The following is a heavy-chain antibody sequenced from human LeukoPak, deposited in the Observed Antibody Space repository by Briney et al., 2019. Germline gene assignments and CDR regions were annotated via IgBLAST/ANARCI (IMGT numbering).Heavy chain of an antibody. CDR1: GFTFSSYA. J-gene: IGHJ4*02. D-gene: IGHD2/OR15-2a*01. Sequence: PGGSLRLSCAASGFTFSSYAMSWVRQAPGTGLEWVSSISASGGTTYYADSVKGRFTISRDNSKNTVYLQMNSLRAEDTAVYYCAKGGSKNFDSWGQGTLVTVSS. V-gene: IGHV3-23*01. CDR2: ISASGGTT. CDR3: AKGGSKNFDS.